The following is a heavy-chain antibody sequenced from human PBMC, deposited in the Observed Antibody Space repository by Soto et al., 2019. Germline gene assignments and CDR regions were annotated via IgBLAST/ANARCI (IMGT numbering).Heavy chain of an antibody. D-gene: IGHD2-2*01. CDR2: INSDGSST. Sequence: GGSLRLSCAASGFTFSSYWMHWVRQAPGKGLVWVSRINSDGSSTSYADSVKGRFTISRDNAKNTLYLQMNSLRAEDTAVYYCARGCISTRLYNWFDPWGQGTLVTVSS. J-gene: IGHJ5*02. CDR1: GFTFSSYW. V-gene: IGHV3-74*01. CDR3: ARGCISTRLYNWFDP.